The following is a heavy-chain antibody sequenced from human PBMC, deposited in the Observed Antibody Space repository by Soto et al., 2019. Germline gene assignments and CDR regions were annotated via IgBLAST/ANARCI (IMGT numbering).Heavy chain of an antibody. CDR3: ARLPQWLGSFDY. Sequence: QLQLQESGPGLVKPSETLSLTCTVSGGSISSSSYYWGWIRQPPGKGLEWIGSIYYSGSTYYNPSLKSRVTLSVDTSKHQFSLKLSSVTAADTAVYYCARLPQWLGSFDYWGQGTLVTVSS. J-gene: IGHJ4*02. CDR1: GGSISSSSYY. D-gene: IGHD6-19*01. CDR2: IYYSGST. V-gene: IGHV4-39*01.